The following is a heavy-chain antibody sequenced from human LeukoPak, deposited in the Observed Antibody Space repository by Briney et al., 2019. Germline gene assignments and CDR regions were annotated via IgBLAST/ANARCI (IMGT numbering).Heavy chain of an antibody. CDR2: ISAYDGKT. CDR3: AIDWEWSPQVDWFDP. D-gene: IGHD3-3*01. J-gene: IGHJ5*02. CDR1: GYIFTTYG. Sequence: GASVKVSCTASGYIFTTYGISWVRQAPGQGLDWMGWISAYDGKTNYAQKFQGRVTMTTDTSTITAYMELRRLRSDDTAVYYCAIDWEWSPQVDWFDPWGQGTLVTVSS. V-gene: IGHV1-18*01.